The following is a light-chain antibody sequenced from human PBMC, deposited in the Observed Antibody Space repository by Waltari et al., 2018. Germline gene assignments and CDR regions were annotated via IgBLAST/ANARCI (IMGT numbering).Light chain of an antibody. CDR3: QQYGSSPWT. CDR2: GAS. J-gene: IGKJ1*01. CDR1: QSVSSSY. Sequence: EIVLTQSPGPLSFSTGERATLSCRASQSVSSSYLAWYQQKPGQAPRVLIHGASNRATGIPDRFSGSGSGTDFTLTISRLEPEDFAVYYCQQYGSSPWTFGQGTKVEIK. V-gene: IGKV3-20*01.